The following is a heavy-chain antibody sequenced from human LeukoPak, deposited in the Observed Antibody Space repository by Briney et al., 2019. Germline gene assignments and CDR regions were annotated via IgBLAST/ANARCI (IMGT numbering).Heavy chain of an antibody. Sequence: ASVKVSCKTSGYTFTDYYMHWVRQAPGQGLEWMGWINPDSGGTSYAQKFQGRVTMTRDTSISTAYMELSRLRFDDTAVYYCARDGGDGYDAYYFDYWGQGSLVTVSS. V-gene: IGHV1-2*02. D-gene: IGHD5-24*01. CDR3: ARDGGDGYDAYYFDY. CDR2: INPDSGGT. CDR1: GYTFTDYY. J-gene: IGHJ4*02.